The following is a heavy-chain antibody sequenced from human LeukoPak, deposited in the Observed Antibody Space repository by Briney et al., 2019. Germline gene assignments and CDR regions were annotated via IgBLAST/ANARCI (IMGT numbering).Heavy chain of an antibody. V-gene: IGHV3-23*01. CDR2: ISGSGGST. Sequence: PGRSLRLSCAASGFTFSSYAMSWVRQAPGKGLEWVSDISGSGGSTYYADSVKGRFTISRDKSKNTLYLQMNSLRAEDTAVYYCANEVVPAARGGAFDIWGQGTMVTVSS. D-gene: IGHD2-2*01. J-gene: IGHJ3*02. CDR1: GFTFSSYA. CDR3: ANEVVPAARGGAFDI.